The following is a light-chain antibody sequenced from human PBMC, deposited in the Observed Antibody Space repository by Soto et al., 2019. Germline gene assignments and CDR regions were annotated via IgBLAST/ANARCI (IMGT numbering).Light chain of an antibody. CDR2: DAS. V-gene: IGKV3-11*01. CDR1: QSVSSY. CDR3: QQRSDWPST. Sequence: EIVLTQSPATLSLSPGERATLSCRASQSVSSYLAWYQQKPGQAPTLLIADASYRATGIPARFSGSGSGTDFTPTISRLETEDFAVYYCQQRSDWPSTFGGGTKVEIK. J-gene: IGKJ4*01.